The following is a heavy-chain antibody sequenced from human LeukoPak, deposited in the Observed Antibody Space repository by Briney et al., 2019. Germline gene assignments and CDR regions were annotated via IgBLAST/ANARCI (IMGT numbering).Heavy chain of an antibody. CDR2: ITSRGDDI. Sequence: GGSLRLSCAASGFSFSDYYMSWIRQAPGKGLEWVAYITSRGDDIYYADSVKGRFTISRDNAKNALFLRMNSLRVEDTATYYCASDIVATSGDFWGQGTLVSVSS. D-gene: IGHD5-12*01. CDR1: GFSFSDYY. J-gene: IGHJ4*02. CDR3: ASDIVATSGDF. V-gene: IGHV3-11*01.